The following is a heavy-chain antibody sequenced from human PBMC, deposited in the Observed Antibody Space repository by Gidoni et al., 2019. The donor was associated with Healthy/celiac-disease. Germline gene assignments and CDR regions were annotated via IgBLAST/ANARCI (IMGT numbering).Heavy chain of an antibody. D-gene: IGHD2-15*01. CDR1: GGSISSYY. V-gene: IGHV4-59*01. CDR2: IYYSGST. CDR3: ARAAGCSGGSCYHLGY. J-gene: IGHJ4*02. Sequence: QVQLQESGPGLVTPSETLSLTCTVSGGSISSYYWSWIRQPPGKGLEWIGYIYYSGSTNYNPSLKSRVTISVDTSKNQFSLKLSSVTAADTAVYYCARAAGCSGGSCYHLGYWGQGTLVTVSS.